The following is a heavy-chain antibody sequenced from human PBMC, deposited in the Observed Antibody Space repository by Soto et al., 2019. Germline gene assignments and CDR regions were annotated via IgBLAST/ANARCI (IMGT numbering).Heavy chain of an antibody. CDR2: MNPNSGNT. CDR3: ARAGDFDDFDY. Sequence: ASVKVSCKASGYTFTSYDINWVRQATGQGLEWMGWMNPNSGNTGYAQKFQGRVTMTRNTSISTAYMELRSLRSDDTAVYYCARAGDFDDFDYWGQGTLVTVSS. D-gene: IGHD3-9*01. V-gene: IGHV1-8*01. J-gene: IGHJ4*02. CDR1: GYTFTSYD.